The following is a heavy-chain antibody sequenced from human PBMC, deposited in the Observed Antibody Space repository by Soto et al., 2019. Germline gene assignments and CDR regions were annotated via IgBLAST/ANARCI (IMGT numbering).Heavy chain of an antibody. CDR1: GVSISSGGYY. CDR3: ARDKLAGKQQMVRGPLYYGMDV. J-gene: IGHJ6*02. D-gene: IGHD6-13*01. V-gene: IGHV4-31*03. Sequence: TLSLTCPVSGVSISSGGYYWSWIRQHPGKGLEWIGYIYYSGSTYYNPSLKSRVTISVDTSKNQFSLKLSSVTAADTAVYYCARDKLAGKQQMVRGPLYYGMDVWGQGTKVTVYS. CDR2: IYYSGST.